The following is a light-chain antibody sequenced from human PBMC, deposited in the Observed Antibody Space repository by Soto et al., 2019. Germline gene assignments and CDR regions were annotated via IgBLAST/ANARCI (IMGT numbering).Light chain of an antibody. CDR1: QSVSSN. CDR2: GAS. V-gene: IGKV3-15*01. J-gene: IGKJ2*01. Sequence: EIVMTQSPATLSVSPGERATLSCRASQSVSSNLAWYLQKPGQAPRLLIYGASTRATGIPARFSGSGSGTEFTLTIGSLQSEDFAVYYCQEYNNLPPSTFGQGTKLEIK. CDR3: QEYNNLPPST.